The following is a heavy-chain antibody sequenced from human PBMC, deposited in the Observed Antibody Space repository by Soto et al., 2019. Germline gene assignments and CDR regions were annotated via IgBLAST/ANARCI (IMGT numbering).Heavy chain of an antibody. J-gene: IGHJ4*02. V-gene: IGHV3-30-3*01. Sequence: QVQLVQSGGGVVQPGRSLRLSCAASGFVFTSYSMHWVRQAPAKGLEWVAVVSYDGNNKYYSDSVAGRFTISRDNSKRTLFLQMGRVRSDCTAVYSWATLVGTYPYWGQGARVTVSS. CDR2: VSYDGNNK. CDR3: ATLVGTYPY. CDR1: GFVFTSYS. D-gene: IGHD2-15*01.